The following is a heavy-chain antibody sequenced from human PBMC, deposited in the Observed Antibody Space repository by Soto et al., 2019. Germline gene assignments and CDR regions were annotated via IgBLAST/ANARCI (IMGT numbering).Heavy chain of an antibody. J-gene: IGHJ4*02. V-gene: IGHV1-3*05. CDR1: GYTFTSYA. CDR3: ARGLGYALPDY. D-gene: IGHD2-15*01. Sequence: QVQLVQSGAEEKKPGASVKVSCKASGYTFTSYAMHWVRQAPGQRLEWMGWINAGNGNTKYSQKFQGRVTITRVTSARSAYMELSSLRSEDTAGYYCARGLGYALPDYCGQGSLVTVSS. CDR2: INAGNGNT.